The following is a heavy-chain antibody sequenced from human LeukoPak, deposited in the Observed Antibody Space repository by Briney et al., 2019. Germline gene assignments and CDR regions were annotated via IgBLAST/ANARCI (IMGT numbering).Heavy chain of an antibody. J-gene: IGHJ4*02. CDR2: IRYDGSNK. D-gene: IGHD3-3*01. CDR3: EKDAGSGYYCDY. V-gene: IGHV3-30*02. CDR1: GFTFSSYG. Sequence: GGSLRLSCAASGFTFSSYGMHWVRHAPGKGLEWVAFIRYDGSNKYYADSVKGRFTISRDNSKNALYLQMNSLRAEDTAVYYCEKDAGSGYYCDYWGQGTLVTVSS.